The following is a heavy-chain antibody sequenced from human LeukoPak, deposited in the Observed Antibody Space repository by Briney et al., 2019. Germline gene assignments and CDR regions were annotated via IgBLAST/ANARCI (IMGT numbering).Heavy chain of an antibody. V-gene: IGHV3-21*01. CDR3: ASLWDFDY. J-gene: IGHJ4*02. Sequence: GGPVRLSCAASVFTFSCYSMNWVRQAPGKGLEGVSSISSSCNYIYYADSVKGRFTISRDNANNSLYLQMNSLRAEDTAVCYCASLWDFDYWGQGTLVTV. CDR2: ISSSCNYI. D-gene: IGHD2-21*01. CDR1: VFTFSCYS.